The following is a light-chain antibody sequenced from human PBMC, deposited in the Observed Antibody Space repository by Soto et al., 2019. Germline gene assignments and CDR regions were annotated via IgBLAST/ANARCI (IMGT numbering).Light chain of an antibody. Sequence: EIVLTQSPGTLSLSPGERATLSCRASQTICSSCLAWYQQKPGQAPRLLIYGTSSRATGIPDRFSGSGSGTDFTLTISRLEPEDFALYYCQQYGSSPPWTFGQGTKVEIK. V-gene: IGKV3-20*01. CDR1: QTICSSC. CDR3: QQYGSSPPWT. J-gene: IGKJ1*01. CDR2: GTS.